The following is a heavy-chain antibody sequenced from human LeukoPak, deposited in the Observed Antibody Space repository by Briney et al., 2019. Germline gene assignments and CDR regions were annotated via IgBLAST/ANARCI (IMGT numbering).Heavy chain of an antibody. CDR3: ARQGGSSSKGYYYYYMDV. J-gene: IGHJ6*03. Sequence: GESLKISCKGSGYSFTSYWIGWVRQMPGKGLEWMGIIYPGDSGTRYSPSFQGQVTISADKSINTAYLQWSSLKASDTAMYYCARQGGSSSKGYYYYYMDVWGKGTTVTVSS. CDR2: IYPGDSGT. D-gene: IGHD6-6*01. CDR1: GYSFTSYW. V-gene: IGHV5-51*01.